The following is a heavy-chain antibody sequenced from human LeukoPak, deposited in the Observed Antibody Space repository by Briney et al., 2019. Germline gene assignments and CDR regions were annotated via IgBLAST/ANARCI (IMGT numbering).Heavy chain of an antibody. V-gene: IGHV3-23*01. J-gene: IGHJ6*02. CDR2: ISGSDTST. CDR1: GFTFSSFT. CDR3: ARGNKDYYYGMDV. Sequence: GGSLRLSCAASGFTFSSFTMNWVRQAPGKGLEWVSTISGSDTSTFYADSVKGRFTISRDNSKNTLYLQMNSLRAEDTAVYYCARGNKDYYYGMDVWGQGTTVTVSS.